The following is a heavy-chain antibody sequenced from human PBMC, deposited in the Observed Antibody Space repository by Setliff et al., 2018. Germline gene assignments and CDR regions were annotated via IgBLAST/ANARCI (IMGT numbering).Heavy chain of an antibody. D-gene: IGHD3-3*01. Sequence: PVGSLRLSCAASGFTFSSYSMNWVRQAPGKGLEWVSYISSSSSTIYYADSVKGRFTISRDNSKNTLSLQMNSLRAEDTAVYYCARDGGGYNFWSGYYTNAEYFQHWGQGTLVTVSS. CDR3: ARDGGGYNFWSGYYTNAEYFQH. J-gene: IGHJ1*01. CDR2: ISSSSSTI. V-gene: IGHV3-48*01. CDR1: GFTFSSYS.